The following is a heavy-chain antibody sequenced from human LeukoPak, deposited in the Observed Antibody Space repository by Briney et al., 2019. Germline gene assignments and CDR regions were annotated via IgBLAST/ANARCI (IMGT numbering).Heavy chain of an antibody. J-gene: IGHJ4*02. D-gene: IGHD3-10*01. CDR3: ARDQGPLGYGSGRSTDY. V-gene: IGHV1-18*01. CDR1: GYTFTSYD. Sequence: GASVKVSCKASGYTFTSYDINWVRQAPGRGLEWMGWISGYNGNTKYAQKLQGRVTLSTDTSTNTAYMELRSLRSDDTAVYYCARDQGPLGYGSGRSTDYWGPGTLVTVSS. CDR2: ISGYNGNT.